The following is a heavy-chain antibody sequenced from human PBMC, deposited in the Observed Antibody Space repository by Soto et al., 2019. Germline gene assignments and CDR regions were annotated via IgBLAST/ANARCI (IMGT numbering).Heavy chain of an antibody. Sequence: SETLSLTCSVSGGSISSSSYYWGWIRQPPGKGLEWIGSIYYSGTAYYNPSLKSRVTISVETSKNQFSLKLSSVTASDTAVYYCARHRGYYDILTGYYTELNFDYWGQGTLVTVSS. CDR2: IYYSGTA. D-gene: IGHD3-9*01. CDR1: GGSISSSSYY. CDR3: ARHRGYYDILTGYYTELNFDY. J-gene: IGHJ4*02. V-gene: IGHV4-39*01.